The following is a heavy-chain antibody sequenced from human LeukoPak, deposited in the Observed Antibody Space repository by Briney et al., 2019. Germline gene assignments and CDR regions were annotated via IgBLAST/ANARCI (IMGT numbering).Heavy chain of an antibody. CDR3: ARVLFDGLSIPYYYDSSGYPDY. CDR1: GYSISSGYY. V-gene: IGHV4-38-2*02. J-gene: IGHJ4*02. D-gene: IGHD3-22*01. CDR2: IYHSGST. Sequence: KPSETLSLTCTVSGYSISSGYYWGWIRQPPGKGLEWIGSIYHSGSTYYNPSLKSRVTISVDTSKNQLSLKLSSVTAADTAVYYCARVLFDGLSIPYYYDSSGYPDYWGQGTLVTVSS.